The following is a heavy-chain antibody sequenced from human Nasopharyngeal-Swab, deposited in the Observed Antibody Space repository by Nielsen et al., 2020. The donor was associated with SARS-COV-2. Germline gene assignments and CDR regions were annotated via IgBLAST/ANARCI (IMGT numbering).Heavy chain of an antibody. CDR2: ISGSGGST. D-gene: IGHD1-26*01. Sequence: GESLKISCAASGFTFSSYAMSWVRQAPGKGLEWVSAISGSGGSTYYADSVKGRFTISRDNSKNMLYLQMNSLRAEDTAVYYCAKGPVGATGYYFDYWGQGTLVTVSS. CDR1: GFTFSSYA. V-gene: IGHV3-23*01. J-gene: IGHJ4*02. CDR3: AKGPVGATGYYFDY.